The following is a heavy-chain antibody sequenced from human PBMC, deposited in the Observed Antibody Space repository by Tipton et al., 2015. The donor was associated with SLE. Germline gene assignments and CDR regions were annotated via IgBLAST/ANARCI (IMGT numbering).Heavy chain of an antibody. Sequence: TLSLTCTVSGGSISTYYWSRIRQPPGKGLEWVGYWHYSGSTNYNPSLKSRVTLSVDTSREQFSLKLTSVTTADTAVYYCARDLAWGSWGYWGQGTLVTVSS. V-gene: IGHV4-59*01. CDR3: ARDLAWGSWGY. CDR2: WHYSGST. D-gene: IGHD7-27*01. CDR1: GGSISTYY. J-gene: IGHJ4*02.